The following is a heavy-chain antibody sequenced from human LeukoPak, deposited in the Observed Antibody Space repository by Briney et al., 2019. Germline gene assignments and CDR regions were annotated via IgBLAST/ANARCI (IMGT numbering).Heavy chain of an antibody. CDR2: ISGSGGST. V-gene: IGHV3-23*01. CDR1: GFTFSSYA. CDR3: AKGVSSPLYYFDY. Sequence: GGSLRLSCAASGFTFSSYAMSWVRQAPGKGLEWVSAISGSGGSTDYADSVKGRFTISRDNSKNTLYLQMNSLRAEDTAVYYCAKGVSSPLYYFDYWGQGTLVTVSS. D-gene: IGHD6-13*01. J-gene: IGHJ4*02.